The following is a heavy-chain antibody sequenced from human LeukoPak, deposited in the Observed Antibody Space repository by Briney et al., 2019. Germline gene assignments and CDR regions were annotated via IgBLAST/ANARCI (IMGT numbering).Heavy chain of an antibody. CDR1: GFTFTSHG. J-gene: IGHJ4*02. D-gene: IGHD1-26*01. CDR3: ARASRELLDY. V-gene: IGHV3-30*02. CDR2: TRNDGNNK. Sequence: GGSLRLSCAASGFTFTSHGMHWVRQAPGKGLEWVAFTRNDGNNKYYADSVKGRFTISRDNSKNTLYLQMNSLRAEDTAVYYCARASRELLDYWGQGTLVTVSS.